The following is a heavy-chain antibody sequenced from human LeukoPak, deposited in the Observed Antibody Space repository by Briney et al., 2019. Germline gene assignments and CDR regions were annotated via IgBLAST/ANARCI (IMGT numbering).Heavy chain of an antibody. J-gene: IGHJ3*02. Sequence: SGGSLRLSCAASGFTFSSYSMNWVRQAPGKGLEWVPSISSSSSYIYYADSVKGRFTISRDNAKNSLYLQMNSLRAEDTAVYYCARVDYDFWSGYLAFDIWGQGTMVTVSS. CDR3: ARVDYDFWSGYLAFDI. D-gene: IGHD3-3*01. CDR2: ISSSSSYI. V-gene: IGHV3-21*01. CDR1: GFTFSSYS.